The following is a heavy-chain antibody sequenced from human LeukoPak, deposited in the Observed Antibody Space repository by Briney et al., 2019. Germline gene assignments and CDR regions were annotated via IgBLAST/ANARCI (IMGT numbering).Heavy chain of an antibody. Sequence: SETLSLTCTVSGGSISSYYWSWIRQPPGKGLEWIGYIYHSGSTYYNPSLKSRVTISVDRSKNQFSLKLSSVTAADTAVYYCARGVRKAARPGNYYYYGMDVWGQGTTVTVSS. CDR3: ARGVRKAARPGNYYYYGMDV. D-gene: IGHD6-6*01. V-gene: IGHV4-59*12. J-gene: IGHJ6*02. CDR1: GGSISSYY. CDR2: IYHSGST.